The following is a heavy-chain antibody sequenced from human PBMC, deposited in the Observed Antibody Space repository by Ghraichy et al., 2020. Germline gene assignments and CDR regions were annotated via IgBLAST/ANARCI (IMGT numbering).Heavy chain of an antibody. CDR3: TRGGADRFDYAMDV. D-gene: IGHD3-16*01. V-gene: IGHV3-66*02. CDR1: GATVNSNF. J-gene: IGHJ6*02. CDR2: IYGGGST. Sequence: GGSLRLSCAVSGATVNSNFMSWVRQAPGKIKEWVSVIYGGGSTYYADSVKGRFTISRDDSKNILYLQMNSLKIEDSAVYYCTRGGADRFDYAMDVWGQGTTVTVSS.